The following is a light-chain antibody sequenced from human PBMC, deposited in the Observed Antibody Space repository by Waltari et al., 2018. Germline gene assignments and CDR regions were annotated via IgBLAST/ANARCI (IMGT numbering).Light chain of an antibody. V-gene: IGLV3-1*01. CDR3: QAWETSTYHVV. CDR2: QDY. J-gene: IGLJ2*01. Sequence: SYELTQPPSVSVSPGQTANITCSGDKLGDKYACWYQQKPGQSPVLVIYQDYKRPSGIPERFSGSNSGNTATLTVSGTQAMDEADYYCQAWETSTYHVVFGGGTKLTVL. CDR1: KLGDKY.